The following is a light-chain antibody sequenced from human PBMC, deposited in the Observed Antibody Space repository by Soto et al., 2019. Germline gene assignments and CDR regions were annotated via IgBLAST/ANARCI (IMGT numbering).Light chain of an antibody. Sequence: EIVMTQSPATLSVSLGDRATLSCRASQSVGSYLAWYQQKPGQAPRLLIYGASTRATGIPDRFSGSGSGTDFTLTISRLAPEDFAVYYCQQFGTIPFTFGPGTKVDV. J-gene: IGKJ3*01. CDR3: QQFGTIPFT. CDR1: QSVGSY. CDR2: GAS. V-gene: IGKV3-15*01.